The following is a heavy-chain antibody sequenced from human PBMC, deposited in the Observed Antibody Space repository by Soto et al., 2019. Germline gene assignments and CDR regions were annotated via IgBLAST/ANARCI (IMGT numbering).Heavy chain of an antibody. Sequence: GESLKISCKGSGYSFTSYWIGWVRQMPGKGLEWMGIIYPGDSDTRYSPSFQGQVTISADKSISTAYLQWSSLKASDTAMYYCATPREGGYCSSTSCYDVAFDIWGQGTMVTVSS. CDR2: IYPGDSDT. CDR3: ATPREGGYCSSTSCYDVAFDI. V-gene: IGHV5-51*01. J-gene: IGHJ3*02. D-gene: IGHD2-2*01. CDR1: GYSFTSYW.